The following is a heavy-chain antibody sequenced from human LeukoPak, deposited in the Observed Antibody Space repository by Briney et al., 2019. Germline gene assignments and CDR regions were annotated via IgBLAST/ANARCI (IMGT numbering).Heavy chain of an antibody. CDR2: IASDRGAK. CDR1: GFSFINHG. Sequence: GTSLRLSCVASGFSFINHGMHWVRQAPGKGLEWVSVIASDRGAKFYADSVKGRFTLSRDNPKNMFFLQMNLLTVEDTAIYYCAREATWGQWYFDHWGQGTPVTVSS. V-gene: IGHV3-30*03. J-gene: IGHJ4*02. CDR3: AREATWGQWYFDH. D-gene: IGHD6-19*01.